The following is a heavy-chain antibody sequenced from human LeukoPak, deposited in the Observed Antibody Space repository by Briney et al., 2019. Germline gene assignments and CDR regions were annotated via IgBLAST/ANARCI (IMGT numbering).Heavy chain of an antibody. Sequence: GSLRLSCAVSGFTIGTSAVSWVRQAPGKGLEWVSSIGINTHYADSVKGRFIISRDNSKNTLYLQMNSLRAEDTAVYYCAKSPGGRHHNWGQGTLVTVSS. CDR1: GFTIGTSA. V-gene: IGHV3-23*05. J-gene: IGHJ4*02. CDR3: AKSPGGRHHN. D-gene: IGHD3-16*01. CDR2: IGINT.